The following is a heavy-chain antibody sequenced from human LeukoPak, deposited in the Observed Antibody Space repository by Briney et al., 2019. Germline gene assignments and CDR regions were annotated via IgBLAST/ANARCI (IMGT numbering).Heavy chain of an antibody. J-gene: IGHJ5*02. V-gene: IGHV1-8*01. CDR2: MNPNSGNT. D-gene: IGHD3-10*01. CDR3: ARGARPYYYGSGKFWFDP. CDR1: GYTFTSYD. Sequence: ASVKVSCKASGYTFTSYDINWVRQATGQGLEWMGWMNPNSGNTGYAQKFQGRVTMTRNTSISTAYMELSSLRSEDTAVYYCARGARPYYYGSGKFWFDPWSQGTLVTVSS.